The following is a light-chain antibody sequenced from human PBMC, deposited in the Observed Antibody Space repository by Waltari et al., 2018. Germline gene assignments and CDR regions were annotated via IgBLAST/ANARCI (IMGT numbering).Light chain of an antibody. CDR1: DIGSRN. J-gene: IGLJ1*01. Sequence: SYELTQPLSVSVALGQTATITCGGSDIGSRNVNWYQQKPGQAPVLVIYKNSHRPPGTPGRFPASNSGSMATPTIGRAQAGDEADYYCQVWRSSTYAFAAGTHVTVL. CDR3: QVWRSSTYA. CDR2: KNS. V-gene: IGLV3-9*01.